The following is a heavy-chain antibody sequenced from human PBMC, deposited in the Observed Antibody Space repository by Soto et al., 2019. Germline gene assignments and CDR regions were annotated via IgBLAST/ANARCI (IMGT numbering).Heavy chain of an antibody. D-gene: IGHD3-3*01. Sequence: PGGSLRLSXAASGFTFSSYSMNWVRQAPGKGLEWVSSISSSSSYIYYADSVKGRFTISRDNAKNSLYLQMNSLRAEDTAVYYCARGQWYYDFWSGYSPFDPWGQGTLVTVSS. CDR3: ARGQWYYDFWSGYSPFDP. CDR1: GFTFSSYS. V-gene: IGHV3-21*01. J-gene: IGHJ5*02. CDR2: ISSSSSYI.